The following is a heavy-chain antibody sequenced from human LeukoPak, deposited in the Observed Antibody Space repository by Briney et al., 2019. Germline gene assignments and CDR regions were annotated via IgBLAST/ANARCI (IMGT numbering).Heavy chain of an antibody. CDR2: ISWNSGSI. CDR3: AREGRGFPRAAGSDY. V-gene: IGHV3-9*01. D-gene: IGHD3-10*01. J-gene: IGHJ4*02. CDR1: GFTFDDYA. Sequence: GGSLRLSCAASGFTFDDYAMHWVRQAPGKGLEWVSGISWNSGSIGYADSVKGRFTISRDNAKNSLYLQMNSLRAEDTAVYYCAREGRGFPRAAGSDYWGQGTLVTVSS.